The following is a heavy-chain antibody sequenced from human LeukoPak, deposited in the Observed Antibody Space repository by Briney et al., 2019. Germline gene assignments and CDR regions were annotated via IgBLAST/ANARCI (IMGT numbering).Heavy chain of an antibody. V-gene: IGHV4-38-2*02. D-gene: IGHD2-21*02. CDR3: ASGIWARRDSPHY. J-gene: IGHJ4*02. Sequence: SETLSLTCTVSGYSISSGYYWGWIRQPPGKGLEWIGSISHSGSTYYKPSLKSRVTISVDTSKNQFSLKLRSVTAADTAVYYCASGIWARRDSPHYWGQGTLVTVSS. CDR1: GYSISSGYY. CDR2: ISHSGST.